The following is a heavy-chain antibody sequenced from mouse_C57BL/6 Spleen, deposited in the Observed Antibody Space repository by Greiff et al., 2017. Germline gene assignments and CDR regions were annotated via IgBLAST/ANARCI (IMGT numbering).Heavy chain of an antibody. J-gene: IGHJ2*01. D-gene: IGHD2-4*01. CDR1: GYTFTSYW. Sequence: QVQLQQPGAELVKPGASVKLSCKASGYTFTSYWMHWVKQRPGQGLEWIGMIHPNSGSTNYNEKFKSKATLTVDKSSSTAYMQLSSLTSEDSAVYYCARDRGIYYDYGNGDWGQGTTLTASS. CDR3: ARDRGIYYDYGNGD. V-gene: IGHV1-64*01. CDR2: IHPNSGST.